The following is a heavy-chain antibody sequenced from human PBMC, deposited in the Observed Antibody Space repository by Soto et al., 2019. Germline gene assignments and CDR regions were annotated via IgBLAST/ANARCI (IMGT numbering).Heavy chain of an antibody. CDR2: IKTDASEK. D-gene: IGHD3-10*01. V-gene: IGHV3-7*01. CDR3: ARASGYGSGSSVNHDLDC. J-gene: IGHJ4*01. CDR1: GFTLRSYW. Sequence: EEQLVASGGGLVQPGGSLRLSCAASGFTLRSYWMSWVRQAPGKGLEWLATIKTDASEKKYVDSVKGRFTVSRDNAKNSLYLHMHSLRAEYTAVYYSARASGYGSGSSVNHDLDCWGRGTLLTVPS.